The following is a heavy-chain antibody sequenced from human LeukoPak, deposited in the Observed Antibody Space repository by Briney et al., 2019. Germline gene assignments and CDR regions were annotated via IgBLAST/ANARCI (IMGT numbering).Heavy chain of an antibody. CDR2: MNPNSGNT. V-gene: IGHV1-8*03. J-gene: IGHJ4*02. CDR1: GYTFTSYD. CDR3: ARSPDILTGENFDY. D-gene: IGHD3-9*01. Sequence: ASVKVSCKASGYTFTSYDINWVRQATGQGLEWMGWMNPNSGNTGYAQKFQGRVTITRNTSISTAYMELSRLRFDDTAVYYCARSPDILTGENFDYWGQGTLVTVSS.